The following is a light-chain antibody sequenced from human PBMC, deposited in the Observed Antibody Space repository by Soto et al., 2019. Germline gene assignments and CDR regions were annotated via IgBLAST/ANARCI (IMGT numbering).Light chain of an antibody. V-gene: IGKV3-20*01. CDR3: QQYGSSPLT. CDR2: GAY. J-gene: IGKJ4*01. Sequence: EIVLTQSPGTLSLSPGERATLSCRASQSVSSSYLAWYQQKPGQAPRLLIYGAYNRATGIRDRFSGSGSGTDFTLTISRLEPEDFAVYYCQQYGSSPLTFGGGTKVEIK. CDR1: QSVSSSY.